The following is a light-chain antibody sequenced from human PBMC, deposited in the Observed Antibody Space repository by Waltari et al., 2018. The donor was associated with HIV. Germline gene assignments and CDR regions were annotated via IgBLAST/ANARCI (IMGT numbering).Light chain of an antibody. Sequence: DLVMTQSPDSLVVSLGERATINCKSSQSVLYSSNNKNYLAWYQQKPGQPPKLLIYWASTRESGVPDRFSGSGSGTDFTLTISSLQAEDVAVYYCQQYYSTPPTFGQGTKVEIK. CDR2: WAS. CDR3: QQYYSTPPT. J-gene: IGKJ1*01. CDR1: QSVLYSSNNKNY. V-gene: IGKV4-1*01.